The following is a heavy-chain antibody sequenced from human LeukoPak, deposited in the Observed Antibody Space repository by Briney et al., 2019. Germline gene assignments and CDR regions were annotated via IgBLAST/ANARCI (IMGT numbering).Heavy chain of an antibody. V-gene: IGHV1-69*06. J-gene: IGHJ4*02. CDR2: IIPIFGTA. CDR1: GGTFSRYA. Sequence: ASVKVSCKASGGTFSRYAISWVRQAPGQGLEWMGGIIPIFGTANYAQKFQGRVTITADKSTSTAYMELSSLRSEDTAVYYCARVSTPLGYCSGGSCYSGLDYWGQGTLVTVSS. D-gene: IGHD2-15*01. CDR3: ARVSTPLGYCSGGSCYSGLDY.